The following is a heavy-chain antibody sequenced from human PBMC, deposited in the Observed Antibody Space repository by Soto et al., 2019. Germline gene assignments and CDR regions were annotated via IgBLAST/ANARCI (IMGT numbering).Heavy chain of an antibody. V-gene: IGHV4-30-2*01. Sequence: QLQLQESGSGLVKPSQTLSLTCAVSGCSISIGGYSWSWIRQPPVKGLEWIVYIYHSGSTYYNPSLMGRVAITVQRSKNQFSLKLSSGTAADTSVYYCASSDYGDPYYFDDWGQVTLVTVSS. D-gene: IGHD4-17*01. CDR2: IYHSGST. CDR3: ASSDYGDPYYFDD. J-gene: IGHJ4*02. CDR1: GCSISIGGYS.